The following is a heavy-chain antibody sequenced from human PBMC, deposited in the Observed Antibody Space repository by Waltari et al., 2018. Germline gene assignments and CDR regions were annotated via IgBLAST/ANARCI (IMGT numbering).Heavy chain of an antibody. V-gene: IGHV4-4*02. CDR3: ARDRGRGLYLDT. D-gene: IGHD2-15*01. CDR2: VHGSGRT. Sequence: QLRLQESGPGLVKPSGTVSLSCAVSGDSVSSSYLGNWVRQSPQKGLECIGQVHGSGRTNYSPSFASRVTVSLDTSKNLFSLEVTSATAADTAVYYCARDRGRGLYLDTWGPGTLVTVSP. CDR1: GDSVSSSYL. J-gene: IGHJ5*02.